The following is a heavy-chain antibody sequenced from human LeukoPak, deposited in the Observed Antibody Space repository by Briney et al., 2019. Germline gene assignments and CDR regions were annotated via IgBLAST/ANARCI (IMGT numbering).Heavy chain of an antibody. CDR1: GFTFSSYA. J-gene: IGHJ4*02. CDR3: ARDSAYLEWLADY. Sequence: PGRSLRLSCAASGFTFSSYAMHWVRQAPGKGLEWVAVISYDGSNKYYADSVKGRFTISRDNFKNTLYLQMNSLRAEDTAVYYCARDSAYLEWLADYWGQGTLVTVSS. CDR2: ISYDGSNK. V-gene: IGHV3-30-3*01. D-gene: IGHD3-3*01.